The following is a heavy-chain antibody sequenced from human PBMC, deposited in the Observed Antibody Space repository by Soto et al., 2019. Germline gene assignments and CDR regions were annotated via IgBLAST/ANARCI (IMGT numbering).Heavy chain of an antibody. V-gene: IGHV1-2*02. CDR1: GYSFIDYY. D-gene: IGHD3-16*01. CDR3: ARHQRDDASRKIDC. J-gene: IGHJ4*02. Sequence: ASVKVSCKTSGYSFIDYYIHWVRQAPGQGLEWVGWISPNSGASKYADNFQGRVTMTRDRSTSTVYMELTGLISDDTAMYYCARHQRDDASRKIDCWGQGTLVTVSS. CDR2: ISPNSGAS.